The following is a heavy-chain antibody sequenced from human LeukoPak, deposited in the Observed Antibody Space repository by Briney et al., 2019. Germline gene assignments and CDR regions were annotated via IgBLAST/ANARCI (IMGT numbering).Heavy chain of an antibody. V-gene: IGHV2-5*01. CDR3: AHSWAVYDYVWGSYGDY. Sequence: SGPTLVKPTQTLTLTCTFSGFSLSTSGVGVGWIRQPPGRALEWLALIYWNDDKRYSPSLKSRLTITKDTSKNQVVLTMTNMDPVDTATYYCAHSWAVYDYVWGSYGDYWGQGTLVTVSS. CDR2: IYWNDDK. D-gene: IGHD3-16*01. CDR1: GFSLSTSGVG. J-gene: IGHJ4*02.